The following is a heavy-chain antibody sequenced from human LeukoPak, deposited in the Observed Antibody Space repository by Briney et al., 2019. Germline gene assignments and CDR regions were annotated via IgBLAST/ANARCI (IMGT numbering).Heavy chain of an antibody. V-gene: IGHV1-2*02. J-gene: IGHJ3*02. CDR3: ARRIGVAVEGYDAFDI. CDR2: INPNSGGT. D-gene: IGHD6-19*01. Sequence: ASVKVSCKASGYTFIGYYMHWVRQAPGQGLEWMGWINPNSGGTNYAQKFQGRVTMTRDTSISTAYMELSRLRSDDTAVYYCARRIGVAVEGYDAFDIWGQGTMVTVSS. CDR1: GYTFIGYY.